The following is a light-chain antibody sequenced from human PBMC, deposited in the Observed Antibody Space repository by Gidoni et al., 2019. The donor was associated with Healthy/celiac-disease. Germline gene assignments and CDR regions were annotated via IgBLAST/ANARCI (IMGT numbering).Light chain of an antibody. CDR3: QQYGSSPLT. CDR1: QSVSSSY. V-gene: IGKV3D-20*01. J-gene: IGKJ4*01. CDR2: DAS. Sequence: EIVLTQSPATLSLSPGESATLPCGASQSVSSSYLSWYQQKHGLAPRLLIYDASSRATGIPDRCSGSGSGTDFTLTISRLEPEDFAVYYYQQYGSSPLTFGGGTKVEIK.